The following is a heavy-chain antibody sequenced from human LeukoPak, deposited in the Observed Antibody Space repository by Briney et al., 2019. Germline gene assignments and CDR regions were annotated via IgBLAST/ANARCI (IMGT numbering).Heavy chain of an antibody. D-gene: IGHD1-26*01. Sequence: GGSLRLSCEAAGFDFSDYAMTWVRQIPGKGLEWLAYISTKSDAIYYADSVKGRLTISRDNAKNSLYLQMNSLRAEDTAVYYCARGDGRGSYKDYYFDYWGQGTLVTVSS. CDR3: ARGDGRGSYKDYYFDY. CDR2: ISTKSDAI. CDR1: GFDFSDYA. V-gene: IGHV3-21*05. J-gene: IGHJ4*02.